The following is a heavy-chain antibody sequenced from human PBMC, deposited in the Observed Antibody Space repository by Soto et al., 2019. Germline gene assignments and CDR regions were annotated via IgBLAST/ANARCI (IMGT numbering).Heavy chain of an antibody. V-gene: IGHV1-3*05. Sequence: QVQLVQSGAEEKKPGASVKVSCKASAYTFTGYAMHWVRQAPGQRLEWMGWINAGNGNTKYSQKFQGRVTITRDTFASTAYMELSSLRSEDTAVYYCARAVAVAADFDYWGQGTLVTVSS. CDR3: ARAVAVAADFDY. CDR2: INAGNGNT. D-gene: IGHD6-19*01. J-gene: IGHJ4*02. CDR1: AYTFTGYA.